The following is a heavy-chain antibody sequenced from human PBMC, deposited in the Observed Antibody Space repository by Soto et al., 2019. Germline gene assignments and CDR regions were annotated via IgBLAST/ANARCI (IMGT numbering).Heavy chain of an antibody. V-gene: IGHV4-39*01. Sequence: PSETLSLTCTVSGGSITSSSFYWGWIRQPPGKGLEWIGIIYYSGSTYYNPSLKGRVTISVDTSKSQFSPNLNSVTAADTAVYYCARGYDILTGPLDYWGPGTLVTVSS. CDR2: IYYSGST. J-gene: IGHJ4*02. CDR3: ARGYDILTGPLDY. D-gene: IGHD3-9*01. CDR1: GGSITSSSFY.